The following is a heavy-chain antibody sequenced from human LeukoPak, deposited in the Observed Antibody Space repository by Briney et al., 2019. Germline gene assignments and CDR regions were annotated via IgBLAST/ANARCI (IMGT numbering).Heavy chain of an antibody. CDR3: ASRPESEAYFDY. V-gene: IGHV4-30-4*08. CDR2: IYYSGNT. J-gene: IGHJ4*02. CDR1: GGSFSGYY. Sequence: KPSETLSLTCAVYGGSFSGYYWSWIRQPPGRGLEFIGYIYYSGNTYYNPSLKSRVTISVDTSKNQFSLKLSSVTAADTAVYYCASRPESEAYFDYWGQGTLVTVSS.